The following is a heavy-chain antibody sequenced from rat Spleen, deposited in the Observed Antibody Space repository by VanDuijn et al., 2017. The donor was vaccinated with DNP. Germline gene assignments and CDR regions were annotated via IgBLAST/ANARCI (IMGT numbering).Heavy chain of an antibody. J-gene: IGHJ2*01. CDR3: ASNPHIRTAAPFDY. CDR2: ISFDGSST. Sequence: EVQLVESGGDLVQPGRSLKISCEASGFTFSKSAMAWVRQAPTEGLEWVAAISFDGSSTYYRDSVKGRFTISRDNAKSTLYLQMDSLTSEHTATYYCASNPHIRTAAPFDYWGQGVMVTVSS. D-gene: IGHD3-8*01. V-gene: IGHV5-29*01. CDR1: GFTFSKSA.